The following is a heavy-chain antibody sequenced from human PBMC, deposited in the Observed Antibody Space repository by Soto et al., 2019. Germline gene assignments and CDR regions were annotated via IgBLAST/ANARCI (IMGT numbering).Heavy chain of an antibody. CDR1: GFSFRNAW. Sequence: GGSLRLSCAASGFSFRNAWMSWVRQAPGKGLEWVGRIKSQGDGGTRDYAAPVKGRFTISRDDSKNTLFLQMNSLKNEDTAVYFCTTDLQAYCDGTTCYAGNYYYDDMDVWGQGTTVTVSS. CDR3: TTDLQAYCDGTTCYAGNYYYDDMDV. CDR2: IKSQGDGGTR. D-gene: IGHD2-2*01. V-gene: IGHV3-15*01. J-gene: IGHJ6*02.